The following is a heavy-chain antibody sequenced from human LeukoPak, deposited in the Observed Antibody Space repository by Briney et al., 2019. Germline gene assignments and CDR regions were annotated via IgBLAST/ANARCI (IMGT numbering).Heavy chain of an antibody. CDR1: GGSISSGGYY. CDR3: ASGAGDYYGSGSEFDY. V-gene: IGHV4-31*03. CDR2: IYYSGST. Sequence: PSETLSLTCTVSGGSISSGGYYWSWIRQHPGKGLEWIGYIYYSGSTYYNPSLKSRVTISVDTSKNQFSLKLSSVTAADTAVYYCASGAGDYYGSGSEFDYWGQGTLVTVSS. D-gene: IGHD3-10*01. J-gene: IGHJ4*02.